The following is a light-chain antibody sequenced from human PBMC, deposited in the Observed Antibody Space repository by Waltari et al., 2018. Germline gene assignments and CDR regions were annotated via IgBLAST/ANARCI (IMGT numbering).Light chain of an antibody. J-gene: IGLJ3*02. CDR1: RSDVGGYNY. CDR3: SSYTSSSTLWV. Sequence: QSALTHPASVSGSPGQSITISCTGTRSDVGGYNYVPWYQQHPGKAPKLMIYDVSNRPSGVSNRFSGSKSGNTASLTISGLQAEDEADYYCSSYTSSSTLWVFGGGTKLTVL. CDR2: DVS. V-gene: IGLV2-14*03.